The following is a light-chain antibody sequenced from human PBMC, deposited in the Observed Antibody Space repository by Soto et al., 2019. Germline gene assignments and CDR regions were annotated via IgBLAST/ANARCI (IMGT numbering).Light chain of an antibody. CDR1: SSDVGGYNY. CDR3: SSYTSSSTLYV. Sequence: QSALTQPASVSGSPGQSITISCTGTSSDVGGYNYVSWCQQHPGKAPKLMIYEVSNRPSGVSNRFSGSKSGNTASLTISGLQAEDEADYYCSSYTSSSTLYVFGTGTKLTVL. J-gene: IGLJ1*01. V-gene: IGLV2-14*01. CDR2: EVS.